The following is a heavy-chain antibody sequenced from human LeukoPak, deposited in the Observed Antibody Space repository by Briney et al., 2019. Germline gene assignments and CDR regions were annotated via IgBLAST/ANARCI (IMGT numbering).Heavy chain of an antibody. V-gene: IGHV4-59*01. CDR1: SGSFRTYY. CDR2: IFYNEGT. CDR3: ARGISGSGSYGHFDY. Sequence: PSETLSLTCTVSSGSFRTYYWSWIRQPPGKGLEWIGYIFYNEGTSYNPSLKSRVTISVDTSNNQLSLKVNSVTAADTAMYYCARGISGSGSYGHFDYWGQGILVTVSS. D-gene: IGHD1-26*01. J-gene: IGHJ4*02.